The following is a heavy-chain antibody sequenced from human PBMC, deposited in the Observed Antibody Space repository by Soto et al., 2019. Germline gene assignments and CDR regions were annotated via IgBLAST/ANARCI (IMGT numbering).Heavy chain of an antibody. D-gene: IGHD4-17*01. V-gene: IGHV4-34*01. Sequence: QVQLQQWGAGLLKPSETLSLTCAVYGGSFSGYYWSWIRQPPGKGLEWIGEINHSGSTNYNPSLKSRVTISVDTSKNQFSLKLSSVTAADTAVYYCARRSTVTTNATPATAQFFDYWGQGTLVTVSS. CDR3: ARRSTVTTNATPATAQFFDY. CDR1: GGSFSGYY. CDR2: INHSGST. J-gene: IGHJ4*02.